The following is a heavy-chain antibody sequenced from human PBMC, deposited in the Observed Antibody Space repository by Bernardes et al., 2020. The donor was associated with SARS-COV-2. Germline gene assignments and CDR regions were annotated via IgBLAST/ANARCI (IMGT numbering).Heavy chain of an antibody. CDR2: IYWDDDK. D-gene: IGHD3-3*01. CDR1: GFSLSTSGVG. CDR3: AHSRSTIFGVVIISYNWFDP. V-gene: IGHV2-5*02. J-gene: IGHJ5*02. Sequence: PTLVKPTQTLTLTCTFSGFSLSTSGVGVGWIRQPPGKALEWLALIYWDDDKRYSPSLKSRLTITKDTSKNQVVLTMTNMDPVDTATYYCAHSRSTIFGVVIISYNWFDPWGQGTLVTVSS.